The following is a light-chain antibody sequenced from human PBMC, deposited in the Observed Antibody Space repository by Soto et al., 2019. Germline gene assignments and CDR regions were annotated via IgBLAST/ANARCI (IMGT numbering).Light chain of an antibody. Sequence: QSALTQPASVSGSPGQSITISCTGTSSDVGGYNFVSWYQQHPGKVPKLMILDVNRRPSGVSDRFSGSKSGNTASLTISGLQAEDEGDYYCGSYTSSSTHVFGSGTKVTVL. V-gene: IGLV2-14*03. CDR1: SSDVGGYNF. CDR2: DVN. J-gene: IGLJ1*01. CDR3: GSYTSSSTHV.